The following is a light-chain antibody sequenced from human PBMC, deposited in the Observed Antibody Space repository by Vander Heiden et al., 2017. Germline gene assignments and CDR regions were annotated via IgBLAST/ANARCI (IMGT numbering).Light chain of an antibody. V-gene: IGLV3-25*01. CDR3: QSADSSGTYVV. CDR1: ALPQQY. CDR2: KDS. J-gene: IGLJ2*01. Sequence: RITCSGDALPQQYAYWYQQKPGQAPVLVIYKDSERPSGIPERFSGSSSGTTVTLTISGVQEEEEADYYCQSADSSGTYVVFGGGTKLTVL.